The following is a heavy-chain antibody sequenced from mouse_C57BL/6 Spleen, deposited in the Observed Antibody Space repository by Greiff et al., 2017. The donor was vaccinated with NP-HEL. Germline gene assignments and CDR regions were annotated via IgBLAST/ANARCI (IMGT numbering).Heavy chain of an antibody. CDR3: ARAYDGYYVSYFDY. CDR2: IHPNSGST. CDR1: GYTFTSYW. Sequence: VQLQQPGAELVKPGASVKLSCKASGYTFTSYWMHWVKQRPGQGLEWIGMIHPNSGSTNYNEKFKSKATLTVDKSSSTAYMQLSSLTSEDSAVYYCARAYDGYYVSYFDYWGQGTTLTVSS. J-gene: IGHJ2*01. D-gene: IGHD2-3*01. V-gene: IGHV1-64*01.